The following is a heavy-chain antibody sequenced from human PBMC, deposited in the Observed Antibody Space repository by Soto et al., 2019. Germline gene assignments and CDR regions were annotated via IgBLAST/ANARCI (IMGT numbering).Heavy chain of an antibody. CDR1: GYSFTDYF. D-gene: IGHD3-16*02. CDR3: AREDIVAGDYDY. J-gene: IGHJ4*02. V-gene: IGHV1-2*02. Sequence: QVQLVQSGVEVKEPGASVKVYCKTSGYSFTDYFVHWVRQAPGQGLEWVGWISPRNGGINYARKFQGRVTMTRDTSISTAYMELGRLRSDDTAVYFCAREDIVAGDYDYWGQGTLVTVSS. CDR2: ISPRNGGI.